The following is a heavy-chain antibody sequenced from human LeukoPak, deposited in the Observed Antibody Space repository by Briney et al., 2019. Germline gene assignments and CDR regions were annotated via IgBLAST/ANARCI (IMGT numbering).Heavy chain of an antibody. Sequence: PGGSLRLSCAASGFTFSSYGMHWVRQAPGKGLEWVTVIWDDGSNKYYADSVKGRFTISRDNSKNTLYLQMNSLRAEDTAVYYCARDGTVAGSFKYWGQGTLVTVPS. CDR3: ARDGTVAGSFKY. CDR2: IWDDGSNK. J-gene: IGHJ4*02. D-gene: IGHD6-19*01. CDR1: GFTFSSYG. V-gene: IGHV3-33*08.